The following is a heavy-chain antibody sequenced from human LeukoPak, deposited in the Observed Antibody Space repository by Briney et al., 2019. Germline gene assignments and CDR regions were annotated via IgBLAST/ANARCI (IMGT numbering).Heavy chain of an antibody. Sequence: PGGSLRLSCAVSGFTFSSYSMNWVRQAPGKGLEWASSISSSSSYIYYADSVKGRFTISRDNAKNSLYLQMNSLRAEDTAVYYCARDRCSSTSCYTGDGWFDPWGQGTLVTVSS. CDR1: GFTFSSYS. V-gene: IGHV3-21*01. D-gene: IGHD2-2*02. CDR3: ARDRCSSTSCYTGDGWFDP. J-gene: IGHJ5*02. CDR2: ISSSSSYI.